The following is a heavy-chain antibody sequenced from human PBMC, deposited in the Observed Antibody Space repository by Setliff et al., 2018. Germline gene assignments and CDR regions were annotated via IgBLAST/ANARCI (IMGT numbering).Heavy chain of an antibody. CDR3: AAIGLDTAMITGVLFDF. J-gene: IGHJ4*02. D-gene: IGHD5-18*01. Sequence: ASVKVSCKASGYTFTGYYIHWVRQAPGQGLEWMGWISAYNGNTNYAQKLQGRVTMTTDTSTSTAYMELRSLRSDDTAVYYCAAIGLDTAMITGVLFDFWGQGTLVTVS. V-gene: IGHV1-18*04. CDR1: GYTFTGYY. CDR2: ISAYNGNT.